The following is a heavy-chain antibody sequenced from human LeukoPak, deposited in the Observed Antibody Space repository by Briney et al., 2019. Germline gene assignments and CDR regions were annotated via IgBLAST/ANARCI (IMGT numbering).Heavy chain of an antibody. CDR3: ASHDYGAFGPAYYFDY. Sequence: GGSLRLSCAASGFTFSSYAMSWVRQAPGKGLEWVSAISGSGGSTYYADSVKGRFTISRDNSKNTLYLQMNSLGAEDTAVYYCASHDYGAFGPAYYFDYWGQGTLVTVSS. CDR1: GFTFSSYA. J-gene: IGHJ4*02. D-gene: IGHD4-17*01. V-gene: IGHV3-23*01. CDR2: ISGSGGST.